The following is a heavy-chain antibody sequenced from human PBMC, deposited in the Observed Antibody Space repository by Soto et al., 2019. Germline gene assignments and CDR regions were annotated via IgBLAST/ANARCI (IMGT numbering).Heavy chain of an antibody. Sequence: QVQLVQSGAEVQKPGSSVKVSCKASGGTFSSYTISWVRQAPGQGLEWMGRIIPILGIANYAQKFQGRVTITADKSTSTAYMELSSLRSEDTAVYYCARDRDYGDYSPDNWFDPWGQGTLVTVSS. CDR1: GGTFSSYT. CDR3: ARDRDYGDYSPDNWFDP. J-gene: IGHJ5*02. D-gene: IGHD4-17*01. V-gene: IGHV1-69*08. CDR2: IIPILGIA.